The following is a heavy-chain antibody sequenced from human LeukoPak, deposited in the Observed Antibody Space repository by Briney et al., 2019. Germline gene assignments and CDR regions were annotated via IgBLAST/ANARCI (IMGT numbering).Heavy chain of an antibody. D-gene: IGHD5-12*01. CDR1: GFTFSSYA. Sequence: GGSLRLSCAASGFTFSSYAMSWVRQAPGKGLEWVSLISWDGGSTYYADSVKGRFTISRDNGKNSLYLQMNSLRGEDTALYYCVKGNSGYDYFDYWGQGTLVTVSS. V-gene: IGHV3-43D*03. CDR2: ISWDGGST. CDR3: VKGNSGYDYFDY. J-gene: IGHJ4*02.